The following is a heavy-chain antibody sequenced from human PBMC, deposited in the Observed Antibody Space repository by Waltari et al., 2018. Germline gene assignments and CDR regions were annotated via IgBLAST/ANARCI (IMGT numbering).Heavy chain of an antibody. CDR3: ARDFGEDYYDSSGYYYARAGAFDI. CDR1: GGSISSYY. J-gene: IGHJ3*02. D-gene: IGHD3-22*01. Sequence: QVQLQESGPGLVKPSETLSLTCTVSGGSISSYYWTWIRRPPGEGLEWSGYIYYSGSTNYNPSIKSRVTISVDTSKNQFSLKLSSVTAADTAVYYCARDFGEDYYDSSGYYYARAGAFDIWGQGTMVTVSS. CDR2: IYYSGST. V-gene: IGHV4-59*01.